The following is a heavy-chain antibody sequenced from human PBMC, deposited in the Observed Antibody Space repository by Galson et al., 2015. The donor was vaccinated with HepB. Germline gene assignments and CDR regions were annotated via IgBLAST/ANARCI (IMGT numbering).Heavy chain of an antibody. V-gene: IGHV3-48*01. D-gene: IGHD6-19*01. Sequence: SLRLSCAASGFTFSSYSMNWVRQAPGKGLEWVSYISSSSSTIYYADSVKGRFTISRDNAKNSLYLQMNSLRAEDTAVYYCARSLAAVAGHWYFDLWGRGTLVTVSS. CDR2: ISSSSSTI. J-gene: IGHJ2*01. CDR1: GFTFSSYS. CDR3: ARSLAAVAGHWYFDL.